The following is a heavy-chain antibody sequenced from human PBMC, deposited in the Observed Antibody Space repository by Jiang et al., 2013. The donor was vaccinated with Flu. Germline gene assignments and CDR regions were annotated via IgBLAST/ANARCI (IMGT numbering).Heavy chain of an antibody. CDR2: INPSGGGT. CDR1: GYTFTSYY. D-gene: IGHD2-21*02. Sequence: VQLVESGAEVKKPGASVRVSCKASGYTFTSYYIHWVRQAPGQGLEWMGIINPSGGGTRSGQRFQGRVTMTRDTSTSTVYMELSSLRSEDTAVYFCARDRILVVTAAVGPSGMDVWGQGTTVTVPS. CDR3: ARDRILVVTAAVGPSGMDV. J-gene: IGHJ6*02. V-gene: IGHV1-46*01.